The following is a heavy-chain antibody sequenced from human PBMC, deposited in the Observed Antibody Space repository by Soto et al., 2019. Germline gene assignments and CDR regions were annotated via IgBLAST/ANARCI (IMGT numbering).Heavy chain of an antibody. CDR3: ASASYYDILTGYPWEPLFYYYYMDV. J-gene: IGHJ6*03. V-gene: IGHV4-31*03. CDR2: IYYSGST. CDR1: GGSISSGGYY. D-gene: IGHD3-9*01. Sequence: TLSLTCTVSGGSISSGGYYWSWIRQHPGKGLEWIGYIYYSGSTYYNPSLKSRVTISVDTSKNQFSLKLSSVTAADTAVYYCASASYYDILTGYPWEPLFYYYYMDVWGKGTTVTVSS.